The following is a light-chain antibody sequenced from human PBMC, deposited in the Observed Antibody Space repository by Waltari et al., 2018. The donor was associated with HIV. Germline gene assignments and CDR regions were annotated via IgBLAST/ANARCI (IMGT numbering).Light chain of an antibody. V-gene: IGLV3-19*01. CDR3: YSRDSTTNHRV. CDR1: SPSSYS. CDR2: GKN. Sequence: SSELTQAPVVSVALGQTVPITCQGDSPSSYSATWYQQKPGQAPLLVFFGKNSRPSGIPDRFSGSNSRNKASLTITGAQAEDEADYYCYSRDSTTNHRVFGGGTKLTVL. J-gene: IGLJ2*01.